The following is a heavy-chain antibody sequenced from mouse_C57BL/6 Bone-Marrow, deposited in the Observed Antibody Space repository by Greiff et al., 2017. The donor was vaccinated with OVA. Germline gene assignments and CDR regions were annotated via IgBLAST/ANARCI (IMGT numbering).Heavy chain of an antibody. CDR3: ARRLRLTYWYFDV. V-gene: IGHV5-17*01. J-gene: IGHJ1*03. D-gene: IGHD3-2*02. CDR1: GFTFSDYG. Sequence: DVKLQESGGGLVKPGGSLKLSCAASGFTFSDYGMHWVRQAPEKGLEWVAYISSGSSTIYYADTVKGRFTISRDNAKNTLFLQMTSLRSEDTAMYYCARRLRLTYWYFDVWGTGTTVTVSS. CDR2: ISSGSSTI.